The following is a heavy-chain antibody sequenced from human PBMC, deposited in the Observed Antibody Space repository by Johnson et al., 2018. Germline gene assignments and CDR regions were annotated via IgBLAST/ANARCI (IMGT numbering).Heavy chain of an antibody. V-gene: IGHV3-7*01. CDR3: ARSVVTPGDAFDI. CDR1: RFTFSSYW. CDR2: IKQDGSEK. D-gene: IGHD4-23*01. Sequence: VQLVQSGGGLVQPGWSLRLSCAASRFTFSSYWMSWVRQAPGKGLEWVATIKQDGSEKYYVDSVKGRFTISRDNAKNSLYLQMNSLRAEDTAVYYCARSVVTPGDAFDIWGQGTLVTVSS. J-gene: IGHJ3*02.